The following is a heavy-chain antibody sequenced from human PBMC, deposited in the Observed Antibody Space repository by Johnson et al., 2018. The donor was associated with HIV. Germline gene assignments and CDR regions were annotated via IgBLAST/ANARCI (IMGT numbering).Heavy chain of an antibody. Sequence: QVQLVESGGGVVQPGRSLRLSCAASGFTFSSYAMHWVRQAPGKGLEWVAVISYDGSNKYYADSVKGRFTISRDNSKNTLYLQMNSLRAEETAVYYCARGDCSGGSCYAEGATDAFDIWGQGTMVTVSS. CDR2: ISYDGSNK. CDR1: GFTFSSYA. CDR3: ARGDCSGGSCYAEGATDAFDI. D-gene: IGHD2-15*01. V-gene: IGHV3-30-3*01. J-gene: IGHJ3*02.